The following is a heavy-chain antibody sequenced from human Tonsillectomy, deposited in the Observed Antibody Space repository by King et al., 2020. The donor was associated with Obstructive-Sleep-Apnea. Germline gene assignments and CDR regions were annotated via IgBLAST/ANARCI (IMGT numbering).Heavy chain of an antibody. CDR1: GFTFSGSA. D-gene: IGHD5-12*01. V-gene: IGHV3-73*01. Sequence: QLVQSGGGLVQPGGSLKLSCAASGFTFSGSAMHWVRQASGKGLEWVGRIRSKANSYAIAYAASVKVRVTLSRDDSKNTAYLQMNSLKTEDTAVYYCTRRETGASGYDLDYWGQGTLVTVSS. J-gene: IGHJ4*02. CDR3: TRRETGASGYDLDY. CDR2: IRSKANSYAI.